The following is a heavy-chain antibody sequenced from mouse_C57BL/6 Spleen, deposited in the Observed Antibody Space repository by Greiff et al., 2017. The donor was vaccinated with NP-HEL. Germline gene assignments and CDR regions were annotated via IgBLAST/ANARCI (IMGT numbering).Heavy chain of an antibody. CDR1: GYTFTSYW. CDR2: IDPSDSYT. CDR3: ERLRPRGLYYFDY. D-gene: IGHD2-12*01. J-gene: IGHJ2*01. V-gene: IGHV1-69*01. Sequence: QVQLQQPGAELVMPGASVKLSCKASGYTFTSYWMHWVKQRPGQGLEWIGEIDPSDSYTNYHQKFKGKSTLTVDKSSSTAYMQLRSLTSEDSAVYYCERLRPRGLYYFDYWGQGTTLTVSS.